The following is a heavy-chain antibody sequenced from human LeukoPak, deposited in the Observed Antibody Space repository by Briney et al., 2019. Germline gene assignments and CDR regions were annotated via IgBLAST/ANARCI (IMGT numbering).Heavy chain of an antibody. CDR3: ARLNDYSSSFDP. CDR2: IYTSGST. V-gene: IGHV4-4*09. CDR1: GGSITSYY. Sequence: SESLSLTCAVSGGSITSYYWSWIQQPPGKGLEWIGYIYTSGSTKYNPSLKSRVTMSVDTSKNQFSLKLNSMTAADTAVYYCARLNDYSSSFDPWGQGTLVTVSS. J-gene: IGHJ5*02. D-gene: IGHD6-6*01.